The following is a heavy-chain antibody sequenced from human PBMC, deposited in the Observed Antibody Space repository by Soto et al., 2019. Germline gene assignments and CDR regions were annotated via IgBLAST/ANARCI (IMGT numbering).Heavy chain of an antibody. D-gene: IGHD2-15*01. CDR1: GFTFSSYW. Sequence: GGSLRLSCAGSGFTFSSYWMHWVRQAPGKGLVWVSRINSDGSSTSYADSVKGRFTISRNNAKNTLYLQMNSLRAEDTAVYYCARESCCGHNCLYFAPDYWGQGTLVTVSS. CDR2: INSDGSST. V-gene: IGHV3-74*01. CDR3: ARESCCGHNCLYFAPDY. J-gene: IGHJ4*02.